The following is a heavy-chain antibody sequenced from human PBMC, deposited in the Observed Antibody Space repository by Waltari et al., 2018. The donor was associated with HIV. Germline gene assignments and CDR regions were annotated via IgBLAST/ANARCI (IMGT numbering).Heavy chain of an antibody. D-gene: IGHD2-8*01. Sequence: EVQLLESGGGLVQPGGSLRLSCAASGFNFRNFAMSWVRQAPGRGPEWVSALSVSGSTASCADYVKGRFTISRDFSNNTLFLQMNNLRAEDTAVYFCAKSMRDLRPSAFDVWGQGTMVAISS. V-gene: IGHV3-23*01. CDR2: LSVSGSTA. CDR1: GFNFRNFA. CDR3: AKSMRDLRPSAFDV. J-gene: IGHJ3*01.